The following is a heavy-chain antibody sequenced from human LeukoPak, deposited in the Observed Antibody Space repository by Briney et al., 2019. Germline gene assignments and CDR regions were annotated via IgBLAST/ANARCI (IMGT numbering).Heavy chain of an antibody. J-gene: IGHJ4*02. Sequence: PSETLSLTCTVSGVSISSSNSYWGWIRQPPGKGLEWIGNIYYSGSPYYNPSLKSRISISVDTSKNQFSLKLSSVTAADTAVYYCARRYYDSSGYYFYFDYWGQGTLVTVSS. CDR2: IYYSGSP. CDR3: ARRYYDSSGYYFYFDY. D-gene: IGHD3-22*01. CDR1: GVSISSSNSY. V-gene: IGHV4-39*01.